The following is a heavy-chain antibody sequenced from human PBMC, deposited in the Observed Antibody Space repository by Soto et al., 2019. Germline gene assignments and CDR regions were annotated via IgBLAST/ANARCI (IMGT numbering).Heavy chain of an antibody. D-gene: IGHD3-10*01. J-gene: IGHJ4*02. V-gene: IGHV4-34*01. CDR3: ARGLRGRMVRGAFDY. CDR1: GGSFSGYY. CDR2: INHSGST. Sequence: QVQLQQWGAGLLKPSETLSLTCAVYGGSFSGYYWSWIRQPPGKGLEWIGEINHSGSTNYNPSLKSRVTISVDTSKIQCSLKLSSVTAADTAVYYCARGLRGRMVRGAFDYWGQGTLVTVSS.